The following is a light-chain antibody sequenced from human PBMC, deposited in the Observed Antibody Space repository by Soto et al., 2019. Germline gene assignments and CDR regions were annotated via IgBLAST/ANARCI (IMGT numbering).Light chain of an antibody. CDR3: QQYAASPRT. V-gene: IGKV3-20*01. CDR1: QSVSNNY. Sequence: EVVLTQSPGTLSLSPRERATLSCRASQSVSNNYLAWYQHKPGQAPRLLIYGASNSAPGIPDRFSGSGSEPDFTLTISRLEPEDFAVYYCQQYAASPRTFGQGTLVEVK. CDR2: GAS. J-gene: IGKJ1*01.